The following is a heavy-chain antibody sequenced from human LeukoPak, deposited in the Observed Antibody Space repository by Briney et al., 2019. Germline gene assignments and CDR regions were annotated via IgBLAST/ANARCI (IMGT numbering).Heavy chain of an antibody. D-gene: IGHD3-10*01. J-gene: IGHJ5*02. V-gene: IGHV4-34*01. CDR2: INHSGNT. CDR1: GGSFNAYY. CDR3: ARHRAIKLLNWFDP. Sequence: PSETLSLTCAVYGGSFNAYYWSWIRQPPGKGLEWIGEINHSGNTEYSPTLKSRVTISVDTSKNQFSLKLSSVTAADTAVYYCARHRAIKLLNWFDPWGQGTLVTVSS.